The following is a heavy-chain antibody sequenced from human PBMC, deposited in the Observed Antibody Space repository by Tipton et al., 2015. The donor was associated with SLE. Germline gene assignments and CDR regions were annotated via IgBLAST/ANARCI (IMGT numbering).Heavy chain of an antibody. CDR1: GFTVSSNY. CDR3: ARDLRDTDNWFDP. V-gene: IGHV4-34*01. J-gene: IGHJ5*02. Sequence: LRLSCAASGFTVSSNYMSWVRQAPGKGLEWIGEINHSGSTNYNPSLKSRVTISVDTSKNQFSLKLSSVTAADTAVYYCARDLRDTDNWFDPWGQGTLVTVSS. CDR2: INHSGST.